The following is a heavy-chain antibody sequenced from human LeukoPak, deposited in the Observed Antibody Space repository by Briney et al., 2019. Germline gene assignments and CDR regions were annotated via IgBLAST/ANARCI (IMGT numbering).Heavy chain of an antibody. V-gene: IGHV1-69*13. CDR2: IIPIFGTA. CDR3: ARAEYSSGWGYYYGMDV. J-gene: IGHJ6*02. D-gene: IGHD6-19*01. Sequence: ASAKVSCKASGGTFISYAISWVRQAPGQGLEWMGGIIPIFGTANYAQKFQGRVTITADESTSTAYMELSSLRSEDTAVYYCARAEYSSGWGYYYGMDVWGQGTTVTVSS. CDR1: GGTFISYA.